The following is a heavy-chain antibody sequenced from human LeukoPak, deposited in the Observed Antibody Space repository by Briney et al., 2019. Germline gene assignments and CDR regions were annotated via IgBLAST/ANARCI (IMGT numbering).Heavy chain of an antibody. D-gene: IGHD1-26*01. CDR2: ISTSGDST. V-gene: IGHV3-23*01. CDR1: GFTFNNYG. CDR3: ARGGSYLSAFDI. Sequence: GGSLRLSCAASGFTFNNYGMNWVRQAPGKGLDWVSTISTSGDSTYYADSVKGRFTISRDNSKNTLYLQMNSLRGEDTAVYYCARGGSYLSAFDIWGQGTMVTVSS. J-gene: IGHJ3*02.